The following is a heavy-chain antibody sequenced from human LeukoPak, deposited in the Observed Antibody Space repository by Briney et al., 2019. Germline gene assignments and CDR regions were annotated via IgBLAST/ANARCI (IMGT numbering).Heavy chain of an antibody. CDR3: ARAIQYTTSWPWFDP. CDR1: GGSISSGDYY. CDR2: IYYSGST. V-gene: IGHV4-30-4*08. Sequence: SQTLSLTCTVSGGSISSGDYYWSWIRQPPGKGLEWIGYIYYSGSTYYNPPLNSRVTMSVDTSKNQFSLKLSSVIVADTAVYYCARAIQYTTSWPWFDPWGQGTLVTVSS. D-gene: IGHD6-13*01. J-gene: IGHJ5*02.